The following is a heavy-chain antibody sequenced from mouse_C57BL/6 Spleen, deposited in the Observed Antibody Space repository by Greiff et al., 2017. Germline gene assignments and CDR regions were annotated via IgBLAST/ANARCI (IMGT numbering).Heavy chain of an antibody. Sequence: EVQRVESGGGLVKPGGSLKLSCAASGFTFSSYAMSWVRQTPEKRLEWVATISDGGSYTYYPDHVQGRFPISRDTAKKNLFLQMSHLESEDTTMYYGGRERDYDEDAMDYWGQGTSVTVSS. CDR3: GRERDYDEDAMDY. J-gene: IGHJ4*01. D-gene: IGHD2-4*01. CDR1: GFTFSSYA. V-gene: IGHV5-4*01. CDR2: ISDGGSYT.